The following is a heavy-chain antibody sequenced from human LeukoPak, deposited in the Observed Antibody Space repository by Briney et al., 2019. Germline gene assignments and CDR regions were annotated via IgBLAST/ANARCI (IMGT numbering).Heavy chain of an antibody. V-gene: IGHV3-30-3*01. CDR3: ARSTAEENWFDP. D-gene: IGHD2-8*02. CDR2: ISYDGSNK. J-gene: IGHJ5*02. CDR1: GFTFSSYA. Sequence: GGSLRPSCAASGFTFSSYAMHWVRQAPGKGLEWVAVISYDGSNKYYADSVKGRFTISRDNSKNTLYLQMNSLRAEDTAVYYCARSTAEENWFDPWGQGTLVTVSS.